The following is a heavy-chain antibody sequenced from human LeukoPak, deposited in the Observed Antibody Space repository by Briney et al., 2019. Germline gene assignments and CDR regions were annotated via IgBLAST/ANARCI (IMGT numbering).Heavy chain of an antibody. V-gene: IGHV1-24*01. Sequence: GASVKVSCKVSGYTLTELSMHWVRQAPGKGLEWMGGFDPEDGETIYAQKFQGRVTMTEDTSTDTAYMELSSLRSEDTAVYYCTTGGNVLVADTRAFDIWGQGTMVTVSS. CDR2: FDPEDGET. D-gene: IGHD2-15*01. CDR3: TTGGNVLVADTRAFDI. CDR1: GYTLTELS. J-gene: IGHJ3*02.